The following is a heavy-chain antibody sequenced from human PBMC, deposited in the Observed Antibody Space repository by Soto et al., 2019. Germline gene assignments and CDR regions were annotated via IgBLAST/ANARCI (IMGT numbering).Heavy chain of an antibody. Sequence: QVQLVESGGGVVQPGRSLRLSCAASGFTFSSYGMHWVRQAPGKGLEWVAVIWYDGSNKYYADSVKGRFTISRDNSKNTLYLQMNSLRAEDTAVYYCARDGEVAYFDYWGQGTLVNVYS. CDR3: ARDGEVAYFDY. V-gene: IGHV3-33*01. D-gene: IGHD3-16*01. J-gene: IGHJ4*02. CDR2: IWYDGSNK. CDR1: GFTFSSYG.